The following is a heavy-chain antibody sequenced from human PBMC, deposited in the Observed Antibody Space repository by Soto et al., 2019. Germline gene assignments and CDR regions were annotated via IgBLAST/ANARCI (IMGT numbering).Heavy chain of an antibody. V-gene: IGHV3-23*01. CDR3: AKVPGVFELPHYFDY. D-gene: IGHD3-16*02. CDR1: GFTFSSYA. CDR2: ISGSGGST. J-gene: IGHJ4*02. Sequence: GGSLRLSCAASGFTFSSYAMSWVRQAPGKGLEWVSAISGSGGSTYYADSVKGRFTISRDNSKNTLYLQMNSLRAEDTAVYYCAKVPGVFELPHYFDYWGQGTLVTVSS.